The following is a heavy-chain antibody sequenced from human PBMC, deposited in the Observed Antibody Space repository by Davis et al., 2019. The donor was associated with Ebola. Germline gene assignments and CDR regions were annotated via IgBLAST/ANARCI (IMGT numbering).Heavy chain of an antibody. D-gene: IGHD6-13*01. CDR1: GFTFSDYY. Sequence: PGGSLRLSCAGSGFTFSDYYMSWIRQAPGKGLEWVSYIISSGSSINYADSVKGRFTISRDNAKNSLYLQMNSLRAEDTAVNYCAREPTYSSSFDYWGQGTLVTVSS. J-gene: IGHJ4*02. V-gene: IGHV3-11*01. CDR3: AREPTYSSSFDY. CDR2: IISSGSSI.